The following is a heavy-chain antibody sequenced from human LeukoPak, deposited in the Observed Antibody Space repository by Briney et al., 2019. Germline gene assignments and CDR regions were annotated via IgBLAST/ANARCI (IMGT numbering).Heavy chain of an antibody. V-gene: IGHV5-51*01. CDR2: IYPGDSDT. D-gene: IGHD3-16*01. J-gene: IGHJ6*03. Sequence: GESLKISCRSSGYSFAGYWFGWVRQMPGKGLEWMGIIYPGDSDTRYNPSFQGQVTISADKSSSTAYLQWSSLKASDAAMYYCARHWGPYYMDVWGKGTTVTVSS. CDR1: GYSFAGYW. CDR3: ARHWGPYYMDV.